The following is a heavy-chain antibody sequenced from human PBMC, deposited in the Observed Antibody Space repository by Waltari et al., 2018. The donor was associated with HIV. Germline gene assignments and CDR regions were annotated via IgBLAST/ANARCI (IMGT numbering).Heavy chain of an antibody. CDR3: TKDPVTAVGNINWFDP. Sequence: EVQLLESGGGLVQPGGSLRLSCRASGFSFSIYAMNWVRQAPGKGLEWVSGISGSGDNRYDADSVKGRFTISRDNSKNKVFLQMKSLRPEDTAFYYCTKDPVTAVGNINWFDPWGQGTLVTVSS. CDR2: ISGSGDNR. V-gene: IGHV3-23*01. J-gene: IGHJ5*02. D-gene: IGHD6-13*01. CDR1: GFSFSIYA.